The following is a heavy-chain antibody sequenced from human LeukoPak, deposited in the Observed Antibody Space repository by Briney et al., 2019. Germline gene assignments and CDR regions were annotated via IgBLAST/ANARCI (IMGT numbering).Heavy chain of an antibody. Sequence: GGSLRLSCAASGFTFSSYSMNWVRQAPGKGLEWVSSISSSSSYIYYADSVEGRFTISRDNAKNSLYLQMNSLRAEDTAVYYCASAWIQLFSVDYWGQGTLVTVSS. D-gene: IGHD5-18*01. CDR3: ASAWIQLFSVDY. V-gene: IGHV3-21*01. CDR1: GFTFSSYS. CDR2: ISSSSSYI. J-gene: IGHJ4*02.